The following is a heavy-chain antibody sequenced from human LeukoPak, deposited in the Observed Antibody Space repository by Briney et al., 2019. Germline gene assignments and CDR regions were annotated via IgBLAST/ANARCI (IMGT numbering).Heavy chain of an antibody. Sequence: GGSLRLSCAASGFTFSSYAMHWVRQAPGKGLEWVAVISYDGSNKYYADSVKGRFTISRDNSKNTLYLRMNSLRAEDTAVYYCASSKLLYSWFDPWGQGTLVTVSS. CDR2: ISYDGSNK. J-gene: IGHJ5*02. CDR1: GFTFSSYA. V-gene: IGHV3-30-3*01. CDR3: ASSKLLYSWFDP. D-gene: IGHD2-2*02.